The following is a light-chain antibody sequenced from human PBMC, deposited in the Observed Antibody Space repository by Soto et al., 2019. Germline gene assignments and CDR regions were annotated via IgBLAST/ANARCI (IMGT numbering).Light chain of an antibody. J-gene: IGKJ4*01. V-gene: IGKV4-1*01. CDR2: WAS. Sequence: DIVMTQSPDSLAVSLGERATINCKSSQSLLFSSNNKNYLAWYQQKPGQPPKLLIYWASTRKSGVPDRFSGSGSGTDFTLTISSLQAEDVAAYYCQQYYSTPLTFGGGTKVDIK. CDR3: QQYYSTPLT. CDR1: QSLLFSSNNKNY.